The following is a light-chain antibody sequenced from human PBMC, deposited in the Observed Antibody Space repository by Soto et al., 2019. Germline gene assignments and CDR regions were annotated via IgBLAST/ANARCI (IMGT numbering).Light chain of an antibody. CDR2: EVS. J-gene: IGLJ1*01. CDR1: SRDIGGYNS. V-gene: IGLV2-14*01. Sequence: QSVLTQPASVAGSPGQWITISCTGTSRDIGGYNSVSWYQQLPGKAPKLMIYEVSNRPSGFSNRFSGSKSGNTASLTISGLQAEDEADYYCSSYTSSSTLVFGTGTKRTVL. CDR3: SSYTSSSTLV.